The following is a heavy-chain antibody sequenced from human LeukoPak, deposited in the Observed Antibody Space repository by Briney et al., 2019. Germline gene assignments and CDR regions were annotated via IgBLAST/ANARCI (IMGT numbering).Heavy chain of an antibody. Sequence: GGSLRLSCAASGFTFRRYGMSWVRQAPGKGLEWVSSISGSGGNTFYADSVKGRFAISRDNAKNSLFLQMNSLRAEDTALYYCARAKYYYDSTTYLDAFDIWGQGTMATVSS. CDR2: ISGSGGNT. V-gene: IGHV3-23*01. CDR3: ARAKYYYDSTTYLDAFDI. J-gene: IGHJ3*02. CDR1: GFTFRRYG. D-gene: IGHD3-22*01.